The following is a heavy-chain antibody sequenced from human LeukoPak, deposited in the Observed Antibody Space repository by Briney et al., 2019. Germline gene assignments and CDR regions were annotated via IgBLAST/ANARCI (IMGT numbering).Heavy chain of an antibody. CDR3: ARGNTTFYDVWTGYYWFGGYFDF. CDR2: INDDGTNT. D-gene: IGHD3-3*01. J-gene: IGHJ4*02. Sequence: PGGSLRLSCAASGFTFGDYAMHWVRQVPGRAPEWVSLINDDGTNTYYADSVKGRLTISRDNGKNSLFLQMDGLRTEDTALYFCARGNTTFYDVWTGYYWFGGYFDFWGQGTQVTVS. CDR1: GFTFGDYA. V-gene: IGHV3-43*02.